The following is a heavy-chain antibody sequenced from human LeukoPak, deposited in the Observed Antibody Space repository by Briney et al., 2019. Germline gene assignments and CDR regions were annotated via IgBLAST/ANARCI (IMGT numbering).Heavy chain of an antibody. CDR1: GFTFSSYG. D-gene: IGHD2-15*01. CDR2: IWYDGSNK. V-gene: IGHV3-33*06. J-gene: IGHJ5*02. CDR3: AKDGSGGGWKWFDP. Sequence: GGSLRLSCAASGFTFSSYGFHWVCQAPGKRLEWVAVIWYDGSNKYYADSVKGRFTISRDSSKNTLYLQMNSLRAEDTAVYYCAKDGSGGGWKWFDPWGQGTLVTVSS.